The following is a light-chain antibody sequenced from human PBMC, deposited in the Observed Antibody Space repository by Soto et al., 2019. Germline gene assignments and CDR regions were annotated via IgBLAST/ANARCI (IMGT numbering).Light chain of an antibody. CDR1: SSDVGDYNY. CDR2: DVN. J-gene: IGLJ1*01. Sequence: QSVLTQPASVSGSPGQSITISCAGTSSDVGDYNYVSWYQQHPGKAPKLMIFDVNNRPSGVSNRFSGSKSGNPASLTISGLQAEDEADYYCSSYTSSSTRVFGTGTKVTVL. CDR3: SSYTSSSTRV. V-gene: IGLV2-14*01.